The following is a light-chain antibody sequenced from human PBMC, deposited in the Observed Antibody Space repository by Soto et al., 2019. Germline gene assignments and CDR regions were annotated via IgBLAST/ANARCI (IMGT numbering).Light chain of an antibody. Sequence: ENVLTQSPATLSLSPGERATLSCRASQTVGTYLAWYQQEPGQAPRLLIYDVSTRAPGIPARFSGSGSGTDFTLTISGLEPDDFVLYYCQQRGSSITFGQGTRLEIK. CDR2: DVS. J-gene: IGKJ5*01. V-gene: IGKV3-11*01. CDR3: QQRGSSIT. CDR1: QTVGTY.